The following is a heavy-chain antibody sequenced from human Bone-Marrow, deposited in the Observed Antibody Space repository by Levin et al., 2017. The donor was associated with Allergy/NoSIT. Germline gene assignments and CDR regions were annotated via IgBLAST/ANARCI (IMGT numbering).Heavy chain of an antibody. CDR1: GGSISSSNW. CDR2: IYHSGST. D-gene: IGHD5-18*01. CDR3: ARRGYSYGYTPYFDY. V-gene: IGHV4-4*02. Sequence: SCAVSGGSISSSNWWSWVRQPPGKGLEWIGEIYHSGSTNYNPSLKSRVTISVDKSKNQFSLKLSSVTAADTAVYYCARRGYSYGYTPYFDYWGQGTLVTVSS. J-gene: IGHJ4*02.